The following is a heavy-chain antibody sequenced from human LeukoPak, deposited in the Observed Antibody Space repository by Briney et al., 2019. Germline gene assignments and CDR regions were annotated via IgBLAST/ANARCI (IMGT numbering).Heavy chain of an antibody. Sequence: SETLSLTCAVYGGSFSGYYWSWIRQPPGKGLEWIGEINHSGSTNYNPSLKSRVTISVDTSKNQFSLKLSSVTAADTAVYYCARGVRDHDFWSGYSDYYYGMDVWGQGTTVTVSS. D-gene: IGHD3-3*01. CDR2: INHSGST. CDR3: ARGVRDHDFWSGYSDYYYGMDV. V-gene: IGHV4-34*01. J-gene: IGHJ6*02. CDR1: GGSFSGYY.